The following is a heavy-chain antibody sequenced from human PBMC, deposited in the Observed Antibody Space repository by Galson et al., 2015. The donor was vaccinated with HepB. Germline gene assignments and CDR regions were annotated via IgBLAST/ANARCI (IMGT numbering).Heavy chain of an antibody. D-gene: IGHD3-16*01. CDR2: ISGNGDST. Sequence: SLRLSCEASGFAFHSPAMSWVRQAPGTGLERISGISGNGDSTFYAVSVKGRFTVSRDNSKNMLYLQMDSLTAEDTGLYFCAKGYGLFDSWAQGILVTVSS. CDR1: GFAFHSPA. V-gene: IGHV3-23*01. J-gene: IGHJ5*01. CDR3: AKGYGLFDS.